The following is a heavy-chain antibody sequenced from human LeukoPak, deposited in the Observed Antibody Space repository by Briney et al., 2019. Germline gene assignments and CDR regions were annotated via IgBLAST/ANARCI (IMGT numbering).Heavy chain of an antibody. J-gene: IGHJ4*02. CDR2: ISYDGSNK. D-gene: IGHD6-6*01. CDR3: ATVPRYSSSFTWFDY. CDR1: GFTFSSYA. Sequence: TGGSLRLSCAASGFTFSSYAMHWVRQAPGKGLEWVAVISYDGSNKYYADSVKGRFTISRDNAKNSLYLQMNSLRAEDTAVYYCATVPRYSSSFTWFDYWGQGTLVTVSS. V-gene: IGHV3-30-3*01.